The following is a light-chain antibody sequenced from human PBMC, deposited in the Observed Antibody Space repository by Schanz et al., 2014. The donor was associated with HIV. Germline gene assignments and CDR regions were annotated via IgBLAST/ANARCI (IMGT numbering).Light chain of an antibody. J-gene: IGLJ1*01. CDR2: EVS. CDR1: SSDVGSYNR. V-gene: IGLV2-18*02. CDR3: SSYAGSNNEV. Sequence: QSALTQPPSVSGSPGQSVTISCTGTSSDVGSYNRVSWYQQPPGTAPKLMIYEVSNRPSGVPDRFSGSKSGNTASLTVSGLQAEDEADYYCSSYAGSNNEVFGTGTKLTVL.